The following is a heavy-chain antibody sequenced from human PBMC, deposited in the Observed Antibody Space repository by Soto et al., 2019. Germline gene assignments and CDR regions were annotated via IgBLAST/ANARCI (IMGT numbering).Heavy chain of an antibody. CDR3: ARGASEECGGDCYLGY. V-gene: IGHV3-33*01. Sequence: QVQLVASGGGVVQPGRSLRLSCAASGFTFSSYGMHWVRQAPGKGLEWVAGIWYDGSNKYYADSVKGRFTISRDNSKNSLDLHRNSRRAEGTAVYYCARGASEECGGDCYLGYCGQGTLVTVSS. J-gene: IGHJ4*02. CDR1: GFTFSSYG. D-gene: IGHD2-21*02. CDR2: IWYDGSNK.